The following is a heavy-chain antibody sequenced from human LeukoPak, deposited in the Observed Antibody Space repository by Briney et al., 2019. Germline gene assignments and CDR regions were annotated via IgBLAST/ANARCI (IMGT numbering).Heavy chain of an antibody. CDR2: IYTSGST. J-gene: IGHJ4*02. Sequence: SETLSLTCTVSGGSISSYYWSWIRQPAGKGLEWIGRIYTSGSTNYNPSLKSRVTMSVDTSKNQFSLKLTSATAADTAVYYCARQPDSTGNSDYWGQGTLVTVSS. CDR3: ARQPDSTGNSDY. CDR1: GGSISSYY. D-gene: IGHD3-22*01. V-gene: IGHV4-4*07.